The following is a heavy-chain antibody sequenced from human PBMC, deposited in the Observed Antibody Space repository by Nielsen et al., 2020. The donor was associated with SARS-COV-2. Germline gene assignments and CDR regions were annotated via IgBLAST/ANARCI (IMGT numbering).Heavy chain of an antibody. Sequence: GDSLKISCQGSGYSFTSYWIGWVRQLPGKGLEWMGIIYPGDSDTRYSPSFQGQVTISADKSISTAYLQWSSLKASDTAMYYCARQGILGRGNCWFDPWGQGTLVTVSS. J-gene: IGHJ5*02. CDR3: ARQGILGRGNCWFDP. D-gene: IGHD3-16*01. CDR1: GYSFTSYW. CDR2: IYPGDSDT. V-gene: IGHV5-51*01.